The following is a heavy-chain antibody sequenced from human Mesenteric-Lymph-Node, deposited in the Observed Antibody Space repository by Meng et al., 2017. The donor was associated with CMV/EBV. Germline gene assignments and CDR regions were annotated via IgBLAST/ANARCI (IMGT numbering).Heavy chain of an antibody. V-gene: IGHV3-15*01. J-gene: IGHJ3*02. CDR2: VKSKTDGGTT. CDR1: GFTFSNAW. Sequence: GESLKISCAASGFTFSNAWMSWVRQAPGKGLEWVGRVKSKTDGGTTDYGAPVKGRFTISRDDSKNTLYLQMNSLKTEDTAVYYCTTGSTYFLRNAFDIWGQGTMVTVSS. CDR3: TTGSTYFLRNAFDI. D-gene: IGHD2/OR15-2a*01.